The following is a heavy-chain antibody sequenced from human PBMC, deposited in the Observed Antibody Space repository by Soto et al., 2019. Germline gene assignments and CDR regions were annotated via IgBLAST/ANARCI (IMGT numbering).Heavy chain of an antibody. CDR3: ARGIGGYFGVDYYYGMDV. V-gene: IGHV1-18*01. CDR1: GYTFTSYG. Sequence: QVQLVQSGAEVKKPGASVKVSCKASGYTFTSYGISWVRQAPGQGLEWMGWISPYNGNTNYAQKLQGRVTMTTDTSTSPAYMELRSLRSDDTAMYYCARGIGGYFGVDYYYGMDVWGQGTTVTVSS. D-gene: IGHD3-16*01. CDR2: ISPYNGNT. J-gene: IGHJ6*02.